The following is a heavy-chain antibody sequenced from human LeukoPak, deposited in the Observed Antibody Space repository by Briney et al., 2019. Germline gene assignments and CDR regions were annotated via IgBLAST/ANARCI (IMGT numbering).Heavy chain of an antibody. CDR3: ARGDHPINWFDP. CDR1: GYTFTSYA. V-gene: IGHV1-18*01. D-gene: IGHD1-14*01. CDR2: VSAYNGAT. Sequence: ASVKVSCKASGYTFTSYAISWVRQAPGQGLEWMGWVSAYNGATKYAQKFQGRVTMATDTPTSTAYMELSSLRSEDTAVYYCARGDHPINWFDPWGQGTLVTVSS. J-gene: IGHJ5*02.